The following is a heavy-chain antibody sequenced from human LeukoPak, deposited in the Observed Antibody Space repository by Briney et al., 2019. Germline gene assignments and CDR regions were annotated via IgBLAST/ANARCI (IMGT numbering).Heavy chain of an antibody. CDR3: ARDYPYYYDTSGYYYSTYYFDY. J-gene: IGHJ4*02. V-gene: IGHV3-21*04. CDR2: ISSSSSYI. CDR1: GFTFSSYS. D-gene: IGHD3-22*01. Sequence: GGSLRLSCAASGFTFSSYSMNWVRQAPGKGLEWVSSISSSSSYIYYADSVKGRFTISRDNAKNSLYLQMNSLRAEDTALYSCARDYPYYYDTSGYYYSTYYFDYWGQGTLVTVSS.